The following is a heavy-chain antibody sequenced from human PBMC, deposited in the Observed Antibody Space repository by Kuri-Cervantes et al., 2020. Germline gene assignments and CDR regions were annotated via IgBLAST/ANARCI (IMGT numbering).Heavy chain of an antibody. CDR3: ARDDDCGGDCSRAFDI. CDR1: GYTFTSYD. CDR2: INAGNGNT. D-gene: IGHD2-21*02. Sequence: ASVKVSCKASGYTFTSYDINWVRQATGQGLEWMGWINAGNGNTKYSQKFQGRVTITRDTSASTAYMELSSLRSEDTAVYYCARDDDCGGDCSRAFDIWGQGTMVTVSS. V-gene: IGHV1-3*01. J-gene: IGHJ3*02.